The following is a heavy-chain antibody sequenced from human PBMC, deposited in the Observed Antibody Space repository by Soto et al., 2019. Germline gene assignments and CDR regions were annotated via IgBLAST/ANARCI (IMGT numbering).Heavy chain of an antibody. Sequence: QMQLQESGPGLVKPSQTLSLICSVSGGSISRPGYYWAWIRQHPARGLEGIGSISYSGNSNHNPSLQSRLILSVDTSQNCFSLRLTSVTAADTAVYYCARLRRDGSGFPDLWGQGARVTVSS. CDR1: GGSISRPGYY. D-gene: IGHD3-22*01. J-gene: IGHJ5*02. V-gene: IGHV4-31*03. CDR2: ISYSGNS. CDR3: ARLRRDGSGFPDL.